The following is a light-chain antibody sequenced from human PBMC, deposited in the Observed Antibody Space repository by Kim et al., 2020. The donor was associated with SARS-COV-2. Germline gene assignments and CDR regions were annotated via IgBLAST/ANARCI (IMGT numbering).Light chain of an antibody. CDR1: QSLNDW. J-gene: IGKJ1*01. CDR2: KAS. Sequence: DIQLTQSPSTLSASVGDRVTITCRASQSLNDWLAWYQQKPGRAPKLLIFKASNLESGVPSRFSGSGSGTEFTLTINSLQPDDFATYYCQQYNSFSWTFGQGTKVEIK. CDR3: QQYNSFSWT. V-gene: IGKV1-5*03.